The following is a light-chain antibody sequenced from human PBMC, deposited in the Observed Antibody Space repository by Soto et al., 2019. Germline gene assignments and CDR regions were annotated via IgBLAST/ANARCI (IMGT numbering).Light chain of an antibody. CDR2: AAS. CDR1: QSVSSN. J-gene: IGKJ1*01. CDR3: QQYNNWPWT. Sequence: EIVMMQSPATLSVSPGERATLSCRASQSVSSNLAWYQQKPGQAPRLLFYAASTRATGVPARFSGSGSGTEFTLTISSLQSEDFAVYYCQQYNNWPWTFGQGTKVEIK. V-gene: IGKV3-15*01.